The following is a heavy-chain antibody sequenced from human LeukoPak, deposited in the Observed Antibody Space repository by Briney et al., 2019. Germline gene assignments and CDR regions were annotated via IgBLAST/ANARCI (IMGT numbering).Heavy chain of an antibody. J-gene: IGHJ6*03. CDR3: AKGRNYDFWSGYPYYMDV. Sequence: GRSLRLSCAASGFTFSSYGMHWVRQAPGKGLEWVAVIWYDGSNKYYADSVKGRFTISRDNSKNTLYLQMNSLRAEDTAVYYCAKGRNYDFWSGYPYYMDVWGKGTTVTLSS. V-gene: IGHV3-33*06. CDR1: GFTFSSYG. CDR2: IWYDGSNK. D-gene: IGHD3-3*01.